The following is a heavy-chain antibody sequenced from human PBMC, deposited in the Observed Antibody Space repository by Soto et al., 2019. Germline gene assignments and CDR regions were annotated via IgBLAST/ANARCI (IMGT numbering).Heavy chain of an antibody. CDR1: GFTFSESA. J-gene: IGHJ4*02. CDR2: IRSQPNGHAT. Sequence: GGSLRLSCRTSGFTFSESAMNWVRQASGKGLEWVGHIRSQPNGHATEYAASVKGRFTISRDDSRNTAYLQMDSLKTEDTAVYFCNRDWRHGADYWGRGILVTVSS. CDR3: NRDWRHGADY. V-gene: IGHV3-73*01. D-gene: IGHD1-1*01.